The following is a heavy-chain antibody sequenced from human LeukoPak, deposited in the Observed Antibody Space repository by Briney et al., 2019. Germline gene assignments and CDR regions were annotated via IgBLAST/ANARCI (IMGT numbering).Heavy chain of an antibody. CDR2: ISVYSGNT. J-gene: IGHJ4*02. V-gene: IGHV1-18*01. CDR1: GYTFTSYA. D-gene: IGHD3-22*01. CDR3: ARDYYDTSGYFYGSDY. Sequence: ASVKVSCKASGYTFTSYAITWVRQAPGQGLEWMGWISVYSGNTHYAQKLQGRVTMTTDTSTTTAYMELRSLRSDDTAVYYCARDYYDTSGYFYGSDYWGQGTLVTVSS.